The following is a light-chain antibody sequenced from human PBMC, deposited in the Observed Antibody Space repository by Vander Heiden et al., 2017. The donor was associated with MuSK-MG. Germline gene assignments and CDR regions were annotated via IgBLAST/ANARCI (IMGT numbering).Light chain of an antibody. CDR1: QSISSY. J-gene: IGKJ3*01. Sequence: DIQMTQSPSSLSASVGDRVTITCRASQSISSYLNWYQQKPGKAPKLLIYAASSLQSGVPSRFSGSGSGTDFTLTISSLQPEDFATYYCQQCDSTPLFTFGHGTKVDIK. CDR2: AAS. CDR3: QQCDSTPLFT. V-gene: IGKV1-39*01.